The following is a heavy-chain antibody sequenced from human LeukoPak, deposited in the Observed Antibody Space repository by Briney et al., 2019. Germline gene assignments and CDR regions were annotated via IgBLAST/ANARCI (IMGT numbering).Heavy chain of an antibody. CDR2: IYYSGST. J-gene: IGHJ4*02. CDR3: ARLSVDRGLGFDY. V-gene: IGHV4-39*01. Sequence: SETLSLTCTVSGGSISSSYYWGWIRQPPGKGLEWIGSIYYSGSTYYNPSLKSRVTISVDTSKNQFSLKLSSVTAADTAVYYGARLSVDRGLGFDYWGQGTLVTVSS. D-gene: IGHD4-23*01. CDR1: GGSISSSYY.